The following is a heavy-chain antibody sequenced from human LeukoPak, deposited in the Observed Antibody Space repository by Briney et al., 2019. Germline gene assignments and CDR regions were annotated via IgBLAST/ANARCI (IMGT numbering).Heavy chain of an antibody. CDR2: IYSGGGT. CDR1: GFTVSSKY. Sequence: PGGSLRRSCSASGFTVSSKYMSWVRQAPGEGLEWGSVIYSGGGTYYACSVKGRFTISRDNSKSTVYLQMNSLRAEDTAVYYCAGTASSPPHFDYWGQGTLVTVSS. D-gene: IGHD2-15*01. J-gene: IGHJ4*02. CDR3: AGTASSPPHFDY. V-gene: IGHV3-53*01.